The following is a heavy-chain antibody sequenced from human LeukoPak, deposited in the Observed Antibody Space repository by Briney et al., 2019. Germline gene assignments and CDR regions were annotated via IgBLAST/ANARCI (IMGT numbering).Heavy chain of an antibody. CDR2: ISGSGSVS. Sequence: GGSLRLSCAASGFTFSSYSMNWVRQAPGKGLEWISYISGSGSVSYYEDSVKGRFTISRDNAKNSLYLQMNSLRDEDTAVYYCARDLYGGSHFDYWGQGTLVTVSS. D-gene: IGHD1-26*01. V-gene: IGHV3-48*02. J-gene: IGHJ4*02. CDR1: GFTFSSYS. CDR3: ARDLYGGSHFDY.